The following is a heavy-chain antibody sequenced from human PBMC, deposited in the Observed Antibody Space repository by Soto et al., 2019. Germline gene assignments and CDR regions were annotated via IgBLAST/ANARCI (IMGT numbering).Heavy chain of an antibody. D-gene: IGHD2-15*01. CDR1: GFPFEDYT. J-gene: IGHJ6*02. CDR3: AKGVVDYYYGMDV. CDR2: ITWDGGST. Sequence: GALGLSGEASGFPFEDYTMHWVRQAPGKGLEWVSLITWDGGSTYYAGSVKGRSTISRDNSKNSLYLQMTSLRTDDTALYYCAKGVVDYYYGMDVWGQGTTVTVSS. V-gene: IGHV3-43*01.